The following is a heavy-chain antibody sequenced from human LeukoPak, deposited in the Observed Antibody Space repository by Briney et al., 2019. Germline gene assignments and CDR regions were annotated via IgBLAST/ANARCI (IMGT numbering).Heavy chain of an antibody. Sequence: SETLSLTCAVYGGSFSGYYWSWNRQPPGKGLEWIGEINHSGSTNYNPSLKSRVTISVDTSKNQFSLKLSSVTAADTAVYYCARDHYYDSSGYSSWGQGTLVTVSS. CDR1: GGSFSGYY. D-gene: IGHD3-22*01. CDR3: ARDHYYDSSGYSS. V-gene: IGHV4-34*01. J-gene: IGHJ4*02. CDR2: INHSGST.